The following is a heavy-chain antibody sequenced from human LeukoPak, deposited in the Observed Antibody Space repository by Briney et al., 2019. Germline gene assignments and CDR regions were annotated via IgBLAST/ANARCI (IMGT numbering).Heavy chain of an antibody. J-gene: IGHJ4*02. V-gene: IGHV1-18*01. CDR1: GYTFTSYG. CDR2: ISAYNGNT. CDR3: AKEGQSSPTQDYYDRGGYFDS. Sequence: ASVKVSCKASGYTFTSYGISWVRQAPGQGLEWMGWISAYNGNTNYAQKLQGRVTMTTDTSTSTAYMELRSLRSDDTAVYYCAKEGQSSPTQDYYDRGGYFDSWGQETLVTVSS. D-gene: IGHD3-22*01.